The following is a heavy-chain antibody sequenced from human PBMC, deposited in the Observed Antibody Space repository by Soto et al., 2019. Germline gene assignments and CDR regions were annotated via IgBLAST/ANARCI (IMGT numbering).Heavy chain of an antibody. Sequence: EVQLVESGGGLVQPGGSLRLSCAASGFTVSSNFMSWVRQAPGKGLEWVSVIYSGGTTYDADSVKGRFTISRHNSKNTLYIQMNSLRAEDTAVYYCARGAGYSSGWYDYWGQGTLVTVSS. CDR1: GFTVSSNF. J-gene: IGHJ4*02. CDR2: IYSGGTT. D-gene: IGHD6-19*01. V-gene: IGHV3-53*04. CDR3: ARGAGYSSGWYDY.